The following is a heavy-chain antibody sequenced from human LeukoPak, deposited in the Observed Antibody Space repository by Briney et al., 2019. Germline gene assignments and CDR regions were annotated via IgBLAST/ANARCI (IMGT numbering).Heavy chain of an antibody. CDR2: IYHSGST. Sequence: SETLSLTCTVSAYSISSGYYWGWIRQPPRKWLEWIGSIYHSGSTYYNPSLKSRVTISVAPSKNQFSLKLSSVTAADTAVYYCARVGHLVATIPYYFDYWGQGTLVTVSS. J-gene: IGHJ4*02. V-gene: IGHV4-38-2*02. D-gene: IGHD5-12*01. CDR1: AYSISSGYY. CDR3: ARVGHLVATIPYYFDY.